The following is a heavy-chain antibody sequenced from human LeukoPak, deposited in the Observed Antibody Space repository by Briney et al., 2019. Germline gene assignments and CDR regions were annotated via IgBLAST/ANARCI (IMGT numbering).Heavy chain of an antibody. CDR3: ATRPIGDAFDI. Sequence: SETLSLTCTVSGGSISSSSYYWGWIRQPPGKGLAWVGSVSYNGITYYNPSLKSRVTISVDTSKNQFSLKLSSVTAADTAVYYCATRPIGDAFDIWGQGTMVTVSS. J-gene: IGHJ3*02. V-gene: IGHV4-39*07. CDR2: VSYNGIT. D-gene: IGHD3-10*01. CDR1: GGSISSSSYY.